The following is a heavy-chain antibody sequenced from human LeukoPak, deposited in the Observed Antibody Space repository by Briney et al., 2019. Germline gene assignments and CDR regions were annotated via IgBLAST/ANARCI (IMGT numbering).Heavy chain of an antibody. CDR2: IYYSGST. V-gene: IGHV4-59*12. J-gene: IGHJ4*02. CDR1: GGSISSYY. D-gene: IGHD6-25*01. Sequence: PSETLSLTCTVSGGSISSYYWSWIRQPPGKGLEWIGYIYYSGSTNYNPSLKSRVTISVDTSKNQFSLKLSSVTAADTAVYYCTRGGSGWLDFDYWGQGTLVTVSS. CDR3: TRGGSGWLDFDY.